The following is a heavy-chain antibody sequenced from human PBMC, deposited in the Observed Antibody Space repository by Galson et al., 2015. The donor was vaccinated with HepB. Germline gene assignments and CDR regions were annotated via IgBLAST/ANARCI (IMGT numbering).Heavy chain of an antibody. CDR3: ARDVGIAVAGRTFDY. Sequence: LSLTCAVYGGSFSGYSWSWIRQPPGKGLEWIGEINHSGSTNYNPSLKSRVTISVDKSKNQFSLKLSSVTAADTAVYYCARDVGIAVAGRTFDYWGQGTLVTVSS. J-gene: IGHJ4*02. CDR1: GGSFSGYS. CDR2: INHSGST. V-gene: IGHV4-34*01. D-gene: IGHD6-19*01.